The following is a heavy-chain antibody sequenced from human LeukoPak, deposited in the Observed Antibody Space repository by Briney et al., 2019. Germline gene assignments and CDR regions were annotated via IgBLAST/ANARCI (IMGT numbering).Heavy chain of an antibody. CDR1: GGSFSGYY. CDR2: INHSGST. CDR3: ARERATSHDAFDI. V-gene: IGHV4-34*01. D-gene: IGHD1-26*01. J-gene: IGHJ3*02. Sequence: PSETLSLTCAVYGGSFSGYYWSWICQPPGKGLEWIGEINHSGSTNYNPSLKSRVTISVDTSKNQFSLKLSSVTAADTAVYYCARERATSHDAFDIWGQGTMVTVSS.